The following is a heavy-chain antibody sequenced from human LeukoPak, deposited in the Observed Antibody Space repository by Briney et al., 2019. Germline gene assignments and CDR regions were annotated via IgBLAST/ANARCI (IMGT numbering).Heavy chain of an antibody. CDR3: VKRRSGSGWRPQSFDS. CDR1: GFTFTTYV. V-gene: IGHV3-23*01. J-gene: IGHJ4*02. CDR2: ISDSGGST. Sequence: GGSLRLSCAASGFTFTTYVMSWVRQAPGKGLEWRSSISDSGGSTYYADSVKGRFTISRDNSKSTVYLQMNSLRVEDTAVYYCVKRRSGSGWRPQSFDSWGQGTLVTVSS. D-gene: IGHD6-19*01.